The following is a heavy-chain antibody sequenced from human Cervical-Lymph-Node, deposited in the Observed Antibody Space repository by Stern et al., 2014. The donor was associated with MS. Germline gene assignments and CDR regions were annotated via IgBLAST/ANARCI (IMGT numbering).Heavy chain of an antibody. J-gene: IGHJ3*02. Sequence: QVQLQESGSGLVKPSQTLSLTCAVSGGSITSGGYSWSWIRQPPGNGLEGMGYIDHRGSTNYTPSLKGRVTISVDRSKNQFSLRLSSVTAADTAVYYCARSSVTTPNAFDIWGQGTMVTVSS. CDR3: ARSSVTTPNAFDI. CDR1: GGSITSGGYS. V-gene: IGHV4-30-2*01. D-gene: IGHD4-17*01. CDR2: IDHRGST.